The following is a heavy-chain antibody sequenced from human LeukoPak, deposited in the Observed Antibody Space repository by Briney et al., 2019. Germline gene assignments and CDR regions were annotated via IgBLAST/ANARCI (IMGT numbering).Heavy chain of an antibody. CDR1: VVSISGFY. V-gene: IGHV4-4*08. J-gene: IGHJ4*02. CDR3: ARRRGGFGEGEFDY. CDR2: SHTGGSI. Sequence: SETLSLTCTVSVVSISGFYWNWIRQPPRKGLEWVGYSHTGGSISSNPSLNSRVAFSMDTSKNQVSLRLNSVTATDTAVYYCARRRGGFGEGEFDYWGQGIPVTVST. D-gene: IGHD3-10*01.